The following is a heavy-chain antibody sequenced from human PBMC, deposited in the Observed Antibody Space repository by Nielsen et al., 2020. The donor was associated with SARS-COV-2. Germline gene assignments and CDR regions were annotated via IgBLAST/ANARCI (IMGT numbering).Heavy chain of an antibody. D-gene: IGHD5-18*01. CDR2: INSDGSST. CDR1: GFTFSSYW. CDR3: ARQRGYSYGLDY. J-gene: IGHJ4*02. V-gene: IGHV3-74*01. Sequence: GESLKISCAASGFTFSSYWMHWVRQAPGKGLVWVSRINSDGSSTSYADSVKGRFTISRDNAKNTLYLQMNSLRAEDTAVYYCARQRGYSYGLDYWGQGTLVTVSS.